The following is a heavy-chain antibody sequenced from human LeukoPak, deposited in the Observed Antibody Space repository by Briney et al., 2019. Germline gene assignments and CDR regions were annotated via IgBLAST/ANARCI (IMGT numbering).Heavy chain of an antibody. CDR1: GGTFSSYA. Sequence: SVKVSCKASGGTFSSYAISWVRQAPGQGLEWMGGIIPIFGTANYAQKFQGRVTITADESTSTAYMELSSLRSEDTAVYYCARDPTPGIAVAGVFDYWGQGTLVTVSS. V-gene: IGHV1-69*13. J-gene: IGHJ4*02. CDR2: IIPIFGTA. D-gene: IGHD6-19*01. CDR3: ARDPTPGIAVAGVFDY.